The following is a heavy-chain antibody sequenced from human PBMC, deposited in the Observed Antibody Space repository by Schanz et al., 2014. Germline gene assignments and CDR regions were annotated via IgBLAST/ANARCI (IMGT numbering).Heavy chain of an antibody. V-gene: IGHV3-30*18. J-gene: IGHJ4*02. CDR3: AKDFVPLVQQLIRSGGAHLDH. CDR2: ISYDGSDK. Sequence: QVQLVESGGGVVQPRRSLRLSCAASGFTFSNYGLVWVRQAPGKGLEWLAVISYDGSDKFHADSVKGRFTISRDNSKNTLYLQMNSLRVEDTAVYYCAKDFVPLVQQLIRSGGAHLDHWGQGTLVTVSS. CDR1: GFTFSNYG. D-gene: IGHD6-13*01.